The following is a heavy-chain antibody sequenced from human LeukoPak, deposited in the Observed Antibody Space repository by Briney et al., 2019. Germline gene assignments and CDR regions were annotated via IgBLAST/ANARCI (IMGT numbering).Heavy chain of an antibody. CDR1: GGSISSSSYY. Sequence: SETLSLTCTFCGGSISSSSYYWGWIRQPPGKGLEWIGSIYYSGSTYYNPSLKSRVTISVDTSKNQFSLKLSSVTAADTAVYYCARPGLSMDVWGKGTTVTVSS. J-gene: IGHJ6*04. D-gene: IGHD3-16*02. CDR3: ARPGLSMDV. CDR2: IYYSGST. V-gene: IGHV4-39*01.